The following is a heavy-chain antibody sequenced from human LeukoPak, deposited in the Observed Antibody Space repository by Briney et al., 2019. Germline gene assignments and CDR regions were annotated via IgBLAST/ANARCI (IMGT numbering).Heavy chain of an antibody. CDR3: ARVSQHRYDFWSGALRY. D-gene: IGHD3-3*01. CDR1: GGSFSCYY. CDR2: INHSGST. Sequence: SETLSLACAVYGGSFSCYYWSWIRQPPGKGLEWSGEINHSGSTNYNPSLKSRVTISVDTSKNQFSLKLSSVTAADTAVYYCARVSQHRYDFWSGALRYWGQGSLVTVSS. V-gene: IGHV4-34*01. J-gene: IGHJ4*02.